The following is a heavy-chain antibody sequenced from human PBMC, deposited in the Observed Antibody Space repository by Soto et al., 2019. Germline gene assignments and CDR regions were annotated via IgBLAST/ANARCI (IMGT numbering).Heavy chain of an antibody. CDR2: ISDSGST. V-gene: IGHV3-23*01. CDR3: ARVWGGSGYFTRTSCLYYFDY. CDR1: GFNFNNFA. J-gene: IGHJ4*02. Sequence: EVQLLESGGGLVQPGGSLRLSCGASGFNFNNFAMSWVRQAPGKGLEWVSTISDSGSTYYTDSVKGRFTISRDNSKNTLYLQMNSLRAEDTAFYYCARVWGGSGYFTRTSCLYYFDYWGRGTLVTVSS. D-gene: IGHD3-16*01.